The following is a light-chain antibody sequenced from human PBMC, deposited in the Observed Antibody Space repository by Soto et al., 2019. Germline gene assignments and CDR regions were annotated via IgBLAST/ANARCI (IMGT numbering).Light chain of an antibody. CDR3: CSYAGSLYV. J-gene: IGLJ1*01. Sequence: QSALTQPASVSGSPGQSITISCTGTSRDVGSYNLVSWYQQHPGKAPKLMIYEGSKRPSGVSNRFSGSKSGNTVSLTISGLQAEDEADYYCCSYAGSLYVFGTETKVTVL. CDR1: SRDVGSYNL. V-gene: IGLV2-23*01. CDR2: EGS.